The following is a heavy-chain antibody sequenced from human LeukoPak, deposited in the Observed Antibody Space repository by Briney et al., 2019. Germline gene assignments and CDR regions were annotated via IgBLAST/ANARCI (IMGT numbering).Heavy chain of an antibody. V-gene: IGHV4-31*03. CDR1: GGSISSGGYY. Sequence: SQTLSLTCTVSGGSISSGGYYWSWIRQHPVKGLEWIGYIYYSGSTYYNPSLKSRVTISVDTSKNQFSLKLSSVTAADTAVYYWAREKRYYYGMDVWGQGTTVTVSS. CDR2: IYYSGST. J-gene: IGHJ6*02. CDR3: AREKRYYYGMDV.